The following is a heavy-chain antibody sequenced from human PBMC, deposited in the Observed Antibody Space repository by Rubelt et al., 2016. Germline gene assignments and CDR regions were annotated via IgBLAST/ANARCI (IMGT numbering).Heavy chain of an antibody. CDR2: LNPKTGNS. V-gene: IGHV1-8*01. CDR3: ARAIGLRYFDY. D-gene: IGHD3/OR15-3a*01. Sequence: QVQLVQSGAAVEKPGASVKVSCKASGYTFIDYDINWVRQATGQGLEWMGWLNPKTGNSAFAKKFQGRVTVTRNPSISTAYMELSKLRSEDTAVYFCARAIGLRYFDYWGQGTLVTVSS. CDR1: GYTFIDYD. J-gene: IGHJ4*02.